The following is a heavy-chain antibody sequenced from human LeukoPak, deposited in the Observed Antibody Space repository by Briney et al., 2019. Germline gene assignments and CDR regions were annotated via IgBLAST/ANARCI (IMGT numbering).Heavy chain of an antibody. Sequence: ASVTVSCKASGYTFTGYYIHWIRQAPGQGLEWMGWINPNSGDTSYAQKFQGRVTMTRDTPINTAYMELSRLRSDDTAVYYCARRHIDCSTTSCYVDYWGQGTLVTVSS. CDR2: INPNSGDT. D-gene: IGHD2-2*01. V-gene: IGHV1-2*02. CDR3: ARRHIDCSTTSCYVDY. CDR1: GYTFTGYY. J-gene: IGHJ4*02.